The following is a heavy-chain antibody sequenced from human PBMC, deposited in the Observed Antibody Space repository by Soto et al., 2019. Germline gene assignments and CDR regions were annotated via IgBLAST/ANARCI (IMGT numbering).Heavy chain of an antibody. CDR1: GFSLSTSGVG. J-gene: IGHJ5*02. Sequence: QITLKESGPTLVKPTQTLTLTCTFSGFSLSTSGVGVGWIRQPPGKALEWLALIYWDDDKRYSPSLKSRLTITKDPSKNQVVLTMTNMDPVDTATYYCAHSSYDFWSGFSWFDPWGQGTLVTVSS. CDR2: IYWDDDK. D-gene: IGHD3-3*01. CDR3: AHSSYDFWSGFSWFDP. V-gene: IGHV2-5*02.